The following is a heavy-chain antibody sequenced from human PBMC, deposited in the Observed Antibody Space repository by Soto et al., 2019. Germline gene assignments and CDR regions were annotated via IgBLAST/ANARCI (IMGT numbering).Heavy chain of an antibody. CDR2: TYYKSTWYN. J-gene: IGHJ4*02. V-gene: IGHV6-1*01. CDR3: ARAWCSGWYLDY. Sequence: QVQLQQSGPGLVKPSQTLSLTCAVSGYSVSTYSAAWTWIRQSPSRGLEWLGRTYYKSTWYNDYAESVRSRIRINPVTARNQFSLQLNSVTPDDTDVYYCARAWCSGWYLDYWGQGILVTVSS. D-gene: IGHD6-19*01. CDR1: GYSVSTYSAA.